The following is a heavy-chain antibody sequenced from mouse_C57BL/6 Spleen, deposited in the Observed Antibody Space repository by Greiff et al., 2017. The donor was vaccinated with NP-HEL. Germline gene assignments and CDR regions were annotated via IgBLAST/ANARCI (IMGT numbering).Heavy chain of an antibody. CDR1: GYTFTDYY. D-gene: IGHD2-2*01. V-gene: IGHV1-26*01. CDR3: ARGMVRDY. Sequence: VQLQQSGPELVKPGASVKISCKASGYTFTDYYMNWVKQSHGKSLEWIGDINPNNGGTSYNQKFKGKATLTVDKSSSTAYMELRSLTSEDSAVYYCARGMVRDYWGQGTTLTVSS. CDR2: INPNNGGT. J-gene: IGHJ2*01.